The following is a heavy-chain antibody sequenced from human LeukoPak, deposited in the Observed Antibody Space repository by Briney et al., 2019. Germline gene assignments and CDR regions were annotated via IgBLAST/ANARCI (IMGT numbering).Heavy chain of an antibody. CDR1: GYTFTGYY. J-gene: IGHJ4*02. CDR2: INPNSGGT. V-gene: IGHV1-2*02. CDR3: ARGPLRSGWYDY. Sequence: VSVKVSCKASGYTFTGYYMHWVRQAPGQGLEWMGWINPNSGGTNYAQKFQGRVTMTRDTSISTAYMELSRLRSDDTAVYYCARGPLRSGWYDYWGQGTLVTVSS. D-gene: IGHD6-19*01.